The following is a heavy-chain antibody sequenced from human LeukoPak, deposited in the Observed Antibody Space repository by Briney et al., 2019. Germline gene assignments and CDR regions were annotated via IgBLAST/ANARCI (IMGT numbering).Heavy chain of an antibody. D-gene: IGHD4-17*01. CDR2: IIPILGTA. Sequence: SVKVSCKASGGTFSTFALSWVRQAPGQGPDWMGGIIPILGTANYAQKFQGRVTITADESTSTAYMELSSLTSEDTAVYYCATSPTGYYPGYWGQGTLVTVSS. V-gene: IGHV1-69*01. J-gene: IGHJ4*02. CDR3: ATSPTGYYPGY. CDR1: GGTFSTFA.